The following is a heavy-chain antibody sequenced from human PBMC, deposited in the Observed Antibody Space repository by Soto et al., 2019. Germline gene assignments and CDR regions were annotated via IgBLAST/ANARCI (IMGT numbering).Heavy chain of an antibody. Sequence: ETLSLTSTVSGGSIISSTYYLGWSRQSPGKGPEWIVRVYYSGTTYHNPSLKSRATLFVDTSKKRFSLSLNSVTAADTAVYYCATPPPIEVAGPDYWGQGTLVTVSS. CDR2: VYYSGTT. D-gene: IGHD6-19*01. CDR3: ATPPPIEVAGPDY. CDR1: GGSIISSTYY. V-gene: IGHV4-39*02. J-gene: IGHJ4*02.